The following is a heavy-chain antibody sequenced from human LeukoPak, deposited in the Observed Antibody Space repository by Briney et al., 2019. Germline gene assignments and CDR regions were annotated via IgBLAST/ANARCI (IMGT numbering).Heavy chain of an antibody. CDR1: GYKFTDYY. D-gene: IGHD6-13*01. CDR3: ARDLRIAAAGPDAFDI. J-gene: IGHJ3*02. CDR2: ISAYNGNT. V-gene: IGHV1-18*01. Sequence: ASVKVSCKASGYKFTDYYLHWVRQAPGQGLEWMGWISAYNGNTNYAQKLQGRVTMTTDTSTSTAYMELRSLRSDDTAVYYCARDLRIAAAGPDAFDIWGQGTMVTVSS.